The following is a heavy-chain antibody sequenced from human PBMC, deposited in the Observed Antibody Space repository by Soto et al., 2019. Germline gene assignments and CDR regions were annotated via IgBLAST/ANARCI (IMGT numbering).Heavy chain of an antibody. V-gene: IGHV4-31*03. Sequence: QVQLQESGPRLVKPSQTLSLTCTVSGDSISRGGYYWNWLRQHPRKGLEWIGYIYHSGSTIYNPSLKSRVTISVDTSKSRLSLELSTVTAADTAIYYCARDGAGAYGLGWFDPWGQGILVTVSS. CDR3: ARDGAGAYGLGWFDP. CDR2: IYHSGST. CDR1: GDSISRGGYY. J-gene: IGHJ5*02. D-gene: IGHD2-21*01.